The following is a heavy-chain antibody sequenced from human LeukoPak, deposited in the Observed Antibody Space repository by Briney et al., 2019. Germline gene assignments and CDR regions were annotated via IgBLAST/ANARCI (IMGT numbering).Heavy chain of an antibody. CDR1: GYTFTSYD. CDR3: ATLQGFGPLPSSYYYYYGMDV. V-gene: IGHV1-8*01. D-gene: IGHD3-16*01. J-gene: IGHJ6*02. CDR2: MNPNSGNT. Sequence: GASVKVSCKASGYTFTSYDINWVRQATGQGLEWMGWMNPNSGNTGYAQKFQGRVTMTRNTSISTAYMELSSLRSEDTAVYYCATLQGFGPLPSSYYYYYGMDVWGQGTTVTVSS.